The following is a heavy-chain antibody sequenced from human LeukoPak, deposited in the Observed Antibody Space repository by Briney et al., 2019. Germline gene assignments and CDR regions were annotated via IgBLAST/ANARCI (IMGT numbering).Heavy chain of an antibody. CDR1: GGSISSYY. V-gene: IGHV4-4*07. CDR2: IYTSGST. CDR3: ARDSAAAGNLQH. Sequence: SETLSLTCTVSGGSISSYYWSWLRQPAGKGLEWIGRIYTSGSTNYNPSLKSRVTMSVDTSKNQFSLKLSSVTAADTAVYYCARDSAAAGNLQHWGQGTLVTVSS. D-gene: IGHD6-13*01. J-gene: IGHJ1*01.